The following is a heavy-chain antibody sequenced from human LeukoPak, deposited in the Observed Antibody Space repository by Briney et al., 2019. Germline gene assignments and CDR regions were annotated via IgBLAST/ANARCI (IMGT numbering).Heavy chain of an antibody. Sequence: GGSLRLSCAASGFTFSNYWMHWVRHAPGKGLVWVSRINSDGSSITYADSVKGRFTISRDNAKNTVYLEMNSLRVEDPAVYYCARKGIAVFGAFDIWGQGTMVTVSS. CDR2: INSDGSSI. D-gene: IGHD6-19*01. J-gene: IGHJ3*02. V-gene: IGHV3-74*03. CDR1: GFTFSNYW. CDR3: ARKGIAVFGAFDI.